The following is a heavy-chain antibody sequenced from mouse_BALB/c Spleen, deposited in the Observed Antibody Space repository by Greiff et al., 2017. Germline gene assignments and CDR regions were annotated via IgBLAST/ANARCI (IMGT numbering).Heavy chain of an antibody. CDR1: GYNFTSYW. CDR2: IYPGSGST. Sequence: QVQLQQPGAELVKPGTSVKLSCKASGYNFTSYWINWVKLRPGQGLEWIGDIYPGSGSTNYNEKFKSKATLTVDTSSSTAYMQLSSLASEDSALYYCARREVRQAWFAYWGQGTLVTVSA. J-gene: IGHJ3*01. CDR3: ARREVRQAWFAY. D-gene: IGHD2-14*01. V-gene: IGHV1-55*01.